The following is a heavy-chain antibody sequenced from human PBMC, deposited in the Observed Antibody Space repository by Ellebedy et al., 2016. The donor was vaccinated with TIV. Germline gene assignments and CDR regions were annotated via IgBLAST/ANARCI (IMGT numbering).Heavy chain of an antibody. D-gene: IGHD6-13*01. Sequence: AASVKVSCKASGYTFTDYYVHWVRQAPGQGLEWMGWINPNSGGTIYAQKFQGRVTMTRDTSISTAYMELSRLKSDDTAVYYCARYISEYTSSWFNWFEPWGQGTLVTVSS. CDR2: INPNSGGT. CDR1: GYTFTDYY. CDR3: ARYISEYTSSWFNWFEP. J-gene: IGHJ5*02. V-gene: IGHV1-2*02.